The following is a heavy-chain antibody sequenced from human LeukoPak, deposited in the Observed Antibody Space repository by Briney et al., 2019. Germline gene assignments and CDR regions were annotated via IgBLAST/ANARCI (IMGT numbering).Heavy chain of an antibody. CDR1: GFTVSSNY. J-gene: IGHJ5*02. CDR3: AREAVPYYYDTSGHNWFDP. D-gene: IGHD3-22*01. V-gene: IGHV3-66*01. CDR2: IYSGGST. Sequence: GGSLRLSCAASGFTVSSNYMSWVRQAPGKGLEWVSVIYSGGSTYYADSVKGRFTISRDNSKNTLYLQMNSLRAEDTAVYYCAREAVPYYYDTSGHNWFDPWGQGTLVTVSS.